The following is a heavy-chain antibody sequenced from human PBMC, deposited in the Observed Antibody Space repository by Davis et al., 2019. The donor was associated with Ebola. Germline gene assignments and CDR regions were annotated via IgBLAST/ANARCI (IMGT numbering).Heavy chain of an antibody. J-gene: IGHJ4*02. CDR2: INPNSGGT. V-gene: IGHV1-2*02. CDR3: AHSDTAMVLHY. CDR1: GYTFTGYY. Sequence: ASVKVSCKASGYTFTGYYMHWVRQAPGQGLEWMGWINPNSGGTNYAQKFQGRVTMTRDTSTSTVYMELSSLRSEDTAVYYCAHSDTAMVLHYWGQGTLVTVAS. D-gene: IGHD5-18*01.